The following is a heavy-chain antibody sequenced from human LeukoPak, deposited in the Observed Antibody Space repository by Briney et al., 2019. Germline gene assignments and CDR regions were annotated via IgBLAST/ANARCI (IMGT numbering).Heavy chain of an antibody. CDR2: ISGDGGST. CDR1: GFTFDDYA. Sequence: QPGGSLRLSCAASGFTFDDYALHWVRQAPGKGLEWVSLISGDGGSTYYADSVKGRFTISRDNSKNSLYLQMNSLRTEDTALYYCAKDMGIAVAGTAFGAFDIWGQGTMVTVSS. V-gene: IGHV3-43*02. J-gene: IGHJ3*02. D-gene: IGHD6-19*01. CDR3: AKDMGIAVAGTAFGAFDI.